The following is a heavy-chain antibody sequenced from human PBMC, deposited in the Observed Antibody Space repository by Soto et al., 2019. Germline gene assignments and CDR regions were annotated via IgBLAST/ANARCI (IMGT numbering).Heavy chain of an antibody. CDR1: GFTFSSYG. V-gene: IGHV3-30*18. CDR3: ANTLKDPYYYDSSGYPSGAFDI. Sequence: PGGSLRLSCAASGFTFSSYGMHWVRQAPGKGLEWVAVISYDGSNKYYADSVKGRFTISRDNSKNTLYLQMNSLRAEDTAVYYCANTLKDPYYYDSSGYPSGAFDIWGQGTMVTVSS. CDR2: ISYDGSNK. J-gene: IGHJ3*02. D-gene: IGHD3-22*01.